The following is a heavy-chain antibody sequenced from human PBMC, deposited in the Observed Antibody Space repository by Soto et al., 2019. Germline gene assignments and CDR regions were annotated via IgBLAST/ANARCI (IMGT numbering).Heavy chain of an antibody. J-gene: IGHJ4*02. CDR1: GYTFTNYW. Sequence: PGESLKISCKASGYTFTNYWIGWVRQVPGEGLEWMGFIFPSDSVTRYSPSFQGQVTISVDKSVDTIYLQWGSLKASDTAMYYCVRGMDRNSAGFWGLGTMVTVSS. CDR3: VRGMDRNSAGF. CDR2: IFPSDSVT. V-gene: IGHV5-51*01. D-gene: IGHD2-2*03.